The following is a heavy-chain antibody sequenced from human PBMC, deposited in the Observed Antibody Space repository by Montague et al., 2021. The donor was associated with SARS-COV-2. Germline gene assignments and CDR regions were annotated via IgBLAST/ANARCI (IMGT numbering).Heavy chain of an antibody. Sequence: SETLSLTCTVSGYSISSGYNWGWIRQPPGKGLEWTGFIYRSGSTYYDPSLRSRVTISLDTSKNHFSLTLRSVTAADTAVYYCARRGNYRLDYWGQGTLVTVSS. CDR3: ARRGNYRLDY. V-gene: IGHV4-38-2*02. CDR2: IYRSGST. D-gene: IGHD1-26*01. J-gene: IGHJ4*02. CDR1: GYSISSGYN.